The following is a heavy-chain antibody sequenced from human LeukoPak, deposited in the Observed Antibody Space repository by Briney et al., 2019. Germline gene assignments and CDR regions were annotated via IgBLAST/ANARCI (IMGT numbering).Heavy chain of an antibody. V-gene: IGHV3-30*02. CDR1: GFTFSSYG. CDR2: IRYDGSNK. J-gene: IGHJ6*03. Sequence: GGSLRLSCAASGFTFSSYGMHWVRQAPGKGLEWVAFIRYDGSNKYYADSVKGRFTISRDNSKNRLYLQMNSLRAEDTAVYYCAKAPHSGYDFWSGYFYYYMDVWGKGTTVTVSS. CDR3: AKAPHSGYDFWSGYFYYYMDV. D-gene: IGHD3-3*01.